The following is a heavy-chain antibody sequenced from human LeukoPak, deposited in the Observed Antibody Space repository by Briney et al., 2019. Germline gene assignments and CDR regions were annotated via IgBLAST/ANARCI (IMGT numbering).Heavy chain of an antibody. Sequence: GGSLRLSCAASGFTFSSYWMHWVRQAPGKGLVWASRINSDGSSTSYADSVKGRFTISRDNAKNTLFLQMNSLRAEDTAVYYCVRGTLEREDYYGMDVWGQGTTVTVSS. J-gene: IGHJ6*02. V-gene: IGHV3-74*01. CDR1: GFTFSSYW. CDR3: VRGTLEREDYYGMDV. D-gene: IGHD1-1*01. CDR2: INSDGSST.